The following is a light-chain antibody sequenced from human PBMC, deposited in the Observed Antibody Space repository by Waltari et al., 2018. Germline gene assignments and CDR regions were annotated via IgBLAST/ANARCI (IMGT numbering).Light chain of an antibody. J-gene: IGKJ1*01. CDR3: QHYVRLPAT. Sequence: EIVLTPSPGTLSLSQGERATLSCRASQSVGRPLAWYQQKPGQAPRLLIYGASSRATDIPDRFSGSGSGTDFSLTINRLEPEDFAVYFCQHYVRLPATFGQGTKVEIK. V-gene: IGKV3-20*01. CDR1: QSVGRP. CDR2: GAS.